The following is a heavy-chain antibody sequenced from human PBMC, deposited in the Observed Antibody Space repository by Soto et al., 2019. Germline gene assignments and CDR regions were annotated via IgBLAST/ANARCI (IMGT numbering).Heavy chain of an antibody. V-gene: IGHV4-30-4*08. CDR3: SGDIVVVPAATQPSYGMDV. CDR1: GVSITSSNFYY. CDR2: IYYDVTT. Sequence: PSETLSLTCTVSGVSITSSNFYYWNWIRHLPGKGLEWIGYIYYDVTTYYNPSLKSRVTISVDTSKNQFSLKLSSVTAADTAVYYCSGDIVVVPAATQPSYGMDVWGQGTTVTVSS. D-gene: IGHD2-2*01. J-gene: IGHJ6*02.